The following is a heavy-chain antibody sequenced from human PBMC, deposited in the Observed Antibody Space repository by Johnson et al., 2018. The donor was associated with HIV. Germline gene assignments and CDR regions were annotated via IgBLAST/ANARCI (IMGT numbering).Heavy chain of an antibody. J-gene: IGHJ3*02. D-gene: IGHD2-8*02. Sequence: VQLVESGGGLVQPGGSLRLSCAASGFTFSTYAMSWVRQAPGKGLEWVSGISGSGGSPYYADSVKGRITISRDNSKNTLYLQMNSLRAGDTAVYYCAKSGLFVLVVYAPDVFDIWGQGTMVTVSS. CDR1: GFTFSTYA. CDR3: AKSGLFVLVVYAPDVFDI. CDR2: ISGSGGSP. V-gene: IGHV3-23*04.